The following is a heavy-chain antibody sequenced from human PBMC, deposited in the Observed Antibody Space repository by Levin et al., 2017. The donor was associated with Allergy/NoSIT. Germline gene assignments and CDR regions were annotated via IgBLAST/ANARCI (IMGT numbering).Heavy chain of an antibody. J-gene: IGHJ6*02. CDR3: ARPHSRAYSYTMDV. V-gene: IGHV3-53*01. D-gene: IGHD1-26*01. Sequence: ASVKVSCAVSGFSISDNCMSWVRQAPGKGLEWVSIFCTGGIIYYADSVKGRFTISRDNSENTLYLQMNSLRAEDTAIYFCARPHSRAYSYTMDVWGQGTAVTVSS. CDR2: FCTGGII. CDR1: GFSISDNC.